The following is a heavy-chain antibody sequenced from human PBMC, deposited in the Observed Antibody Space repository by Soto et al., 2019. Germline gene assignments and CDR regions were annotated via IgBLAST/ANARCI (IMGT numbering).Heavy chain of an antibody. Sequence: QVQLVQSGAEVKKPGASVKVSCKASGYTFTSYGISWVRQAPGQGLEWMGWISAYNGNTNYAQKLQGRVTMTTDTXTXXAYMELRSLRSDDTAVYYCASSARLAGYYYYGMDVWGQGTTVTVSS. J-gene: IGHJ6*02. CDR1: GYTFTSYG. CDR2: ISAYNGNT. CDR3: ASSARLAGYYYYGMDV. D-gene: IGHD6-25*01. V-gene: IGHV1-18*01.